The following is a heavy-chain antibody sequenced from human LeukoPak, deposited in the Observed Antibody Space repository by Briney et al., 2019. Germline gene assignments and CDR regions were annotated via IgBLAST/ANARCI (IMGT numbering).Heavy chain of an antibody. CDR3: ARQNGDYPRGFCDY. Sequence: GESLKISSKGSGYSFTSYWIGWVRQMPGKGLEWMGIIYPGDSDTSYSPSFQGQVIISADKSISTAYLKWSSLKASDTAMYYCARQNGDYPRGFCDYWGQGTLVTVSS. D-gene: IGHD4-17*01. CDR1: GYSFTSYW. V-gene: IGHV5-51*01. CDR2: IYPGDSDT. J-gene: IGHJ4*02.